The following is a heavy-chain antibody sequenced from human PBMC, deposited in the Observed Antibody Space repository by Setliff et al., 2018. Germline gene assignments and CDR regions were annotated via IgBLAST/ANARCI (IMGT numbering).Heavy chain of an antibody. J-gene: IGHJ4*02. V-gene: IGHV4-59*01. CDR1: AGSINLYY. D-gene: IGHD3-10*01. CDR3: AGSHGSGGYYSDAPYYFQY. Sequence: PSETLSLTCTVSAGSINLYYWSWIRQPPGKEMEWIGYMHYTGTASFNPALKSRVSIFVDASKDHFSLHLSSVTAADTAMYYCAGSHGSGGYYSDAPYYFQYWGQGTLVTV. CDR2: MHYTGTA.